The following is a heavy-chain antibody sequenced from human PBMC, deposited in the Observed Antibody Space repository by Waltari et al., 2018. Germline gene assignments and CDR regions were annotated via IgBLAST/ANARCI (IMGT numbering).Heavy chain of an antibody. Sequence: QLQLQESGPGLVKPSETLSLTCTVSGGSISSSSYYWGWIRQHPGKGLEWIGSIYYSGSTYYNPSLKSRVTISVDTSKNQFSLKLSSVTAADTAVYYCARDQDIVVVPAASDAFDIWGQGTMVTVSS. D-gene: IGHD2-2*01. CDR1: GGSISSSSYY. CDR3: ARDQDIVVVPAASDAFDI. CDR2: IYYSGST. V-gene: IGHV4-39*07. J-gene: IGHJ3*02.